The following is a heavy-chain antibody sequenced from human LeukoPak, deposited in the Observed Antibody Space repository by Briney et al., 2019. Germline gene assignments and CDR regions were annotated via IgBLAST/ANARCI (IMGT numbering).Heavy chain of an antibody. CDR1: GGSISSSSYY. CDR2: IYYSGST. D-gene: IGHD6-19*01. Sequence: PSETLSLTCTVSGGSISSSSYYWGWIRQPPGKGLEWIGSIYYSGSTYYNPSLKSRVTISVDTSKNQFSLKLSSVTAADTAVYYCARAGGWSPYNWFDPWGHGTLVTVSS. V-gene: IGHV4-39*07. J-gene: IGHJ5*02. CDR3: ARAGGWSPYNWFDP.